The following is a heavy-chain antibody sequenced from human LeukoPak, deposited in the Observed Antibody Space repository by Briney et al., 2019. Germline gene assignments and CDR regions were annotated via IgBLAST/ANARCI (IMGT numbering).Heavy chain of an antibody. J-gene: IGHJ4*02. Sequence: PGGSLRLSCAASGFTFSSYWMHWVRQVPGEGLVWVSRTNTDGRTTSYADSVKGRFTISRDNAKNMLYLQMNSLRVEDTAGYYCARIEDRGAAFDSWGQGVLVTVSS. V-gene: IGHV3-74*01. CDR3: ARIEDRGAAFDS. CDR2: TNTDGRTT. CDR1: GFTFSSYW. D-gene: IGHD3-22*01.